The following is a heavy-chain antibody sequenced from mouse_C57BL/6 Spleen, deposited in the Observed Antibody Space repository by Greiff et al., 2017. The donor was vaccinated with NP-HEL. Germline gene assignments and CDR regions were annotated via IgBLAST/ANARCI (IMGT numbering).Heavy chain of an antibody. D-gene: IGHD2-5*01. CDR1: GFTFSSYG. CDR3: ARQRCYSNYAMDY. CDR2: ISSGGSYT. V-gene: IGHV5-6*01. J-gene: IGHJ4*01. Sequence: EVHLVESGGDLVKPGGSLKLSCAASGFTFSSYGMSWVRQTPDKRLEWVATISSGGSYTYYPDSVKGRFTISRDNAKNTLYLQMSSLKSEDTAMYYCARQRCYSNYAMDYWGQGTSVTVSS.